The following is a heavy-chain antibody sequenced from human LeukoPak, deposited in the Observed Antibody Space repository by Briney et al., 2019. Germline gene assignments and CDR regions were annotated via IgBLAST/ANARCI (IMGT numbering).Heavy chain of an antibody. CDR2: LGSGGRGS. Sequence: GGSLRLSSAASGFTFSGYAMSWVRQAPGESPEWVSALGSGGRGSHYAASVKGRFTISRDDSKNTLYLQMNSLRAEDTAVYFCARPGLAVAGTRWFDPWGQGTLVTVSS. D-gene: IGHD6-19*01. CDR1: GFTFSGYA. V-gene: IGHV3-23*01. CDR3: ARPGLAVAGTRWFDP. J-gene: IGHJ5*02.